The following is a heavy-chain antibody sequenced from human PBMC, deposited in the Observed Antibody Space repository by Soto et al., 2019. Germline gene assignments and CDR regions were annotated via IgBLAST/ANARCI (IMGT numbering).Heavy chain of an antibody. D-gene: IGHD2-21*02. CDR1: GDSVSSNRAA. J-gene: IGHJ4*02. Sequence: SQTLSLTCAISGDSVSSNRAAWNWIRQSPSRGLEWLGRTYYRSKWYNDYAVSVKSRITINPDTSKNQFSLQLNSVTPEDTAVYYCARSLLAYCGGDCYSDFDYWGQGTLVTVSS. CDR3: ARSLLAYCGGDCYSDFDY. CDR2: TYYRSKWYN. V-gene: IGHV6-1*01.